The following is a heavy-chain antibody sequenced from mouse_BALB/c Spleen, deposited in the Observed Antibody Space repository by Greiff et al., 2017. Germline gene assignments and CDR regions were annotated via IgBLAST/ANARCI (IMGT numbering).Heavy chain of an antibody. V-gene: IGHV1S137*01. CDR2: ISTYYGDA. J-gene: IGHJ3*01. D-gene: IGHD3-2*01. Sequence: VQLQQSGAELVRPGVSVKISCKGSGYTFTDYAMHWVKQSHAKSLEWIGVISTYYGDASYNQKFKGKATMTVDKSSSTAYMELDRLTSEDSAIYYCARPPGDSSGYGWFAYWGQGTLGTVSA. CDR1: GYTFTDYA. CDR3: ARPPGDSSGYGWFAY.